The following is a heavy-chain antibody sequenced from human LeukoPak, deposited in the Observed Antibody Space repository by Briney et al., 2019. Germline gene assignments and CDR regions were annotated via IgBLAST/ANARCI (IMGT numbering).Heavy chain of an antibody. CDR2: VLPIFGPP. V-gene: IGHV1-69*01. D-gene: IGHD6-19*01. CDR3: STAMYSSGLVFYY. J-gene: IGHJ4*02. Sequence: SVSVSSKASDDTSSSYAICWGRQDPPQGIDCMAEVLPIFGPPHYAQKLRGGVTLTSDESTSTAYMELCRLRSEDTAVYYSSTAMYSSGLVFYYWGQGTLVTDSS. CDR1: DDTSSSYA.